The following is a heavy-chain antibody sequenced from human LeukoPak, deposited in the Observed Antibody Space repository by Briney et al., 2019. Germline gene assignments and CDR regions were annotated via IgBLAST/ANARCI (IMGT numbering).Heavy chain of an antibody. CDR3: ARGGIAARHNWFDP. CDR1: GGPISSYY. CDR2: IYISGST. Sequence: SETLSLTCTVSGGPISSYYWSWIRQPAGKELEWIGRIYISGSTNYNPSLKSRVTMSVDTSKNQFSLKLSSVTAADTTAYYCARGGIAARHNWFDPWGQGTRVTVSS. D-gene: IGHD6-6*01. J-gene: IGHJ5*02. V-gene: IGHV4-4*07.